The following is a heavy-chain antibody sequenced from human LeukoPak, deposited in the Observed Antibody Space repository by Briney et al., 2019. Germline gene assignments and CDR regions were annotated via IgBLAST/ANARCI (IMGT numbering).Heavy chain of an antibody. CDR2: IRSKAYGGTT. CDR3: TRSLYGDYVFN. J-gene: IGHJ4*02. Sequence: GEFLKISCTASGFTFGDYAMRWFRQAPGKGLEWVGFIRSKAYGGTTEYAASVKGRFTISRDDSKSIAYLQMNSLKTEDAAVYYCTRSLYGDYVFNWGQGTLVTVSS. V-gene: IGHV3-49*03. D-gene: IGHD4-17*01. CDR1: GFTFGDYA.